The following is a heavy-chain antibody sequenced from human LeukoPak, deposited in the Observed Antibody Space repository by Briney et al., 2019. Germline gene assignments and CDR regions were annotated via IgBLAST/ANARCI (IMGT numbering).Heavy chain of an antibody. V-gene: IGHV1-2*02. J-gene: IGHJ6*03. CDR3: ARSTPHTVTTFWRSYYYYYYMDV. CDR1: GYTFTGYY. Sequence: GASVKVSCKASGYTFTGYYMHWVRQAPGQGLEWMGWINPNSGGTNYAQKFQGRVTMTRNTSISTAYMELSSLRSEDTAVYYCARSTPHTVTTFWRSYYYYYYMDVWGKGTTVTISS. CDR2: INPNSGGT. D-gene: IGHD4-17*01.